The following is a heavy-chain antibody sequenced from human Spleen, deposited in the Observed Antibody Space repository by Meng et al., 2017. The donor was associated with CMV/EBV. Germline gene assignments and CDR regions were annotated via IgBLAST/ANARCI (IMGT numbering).Heavy chain of an antibody. V-gene: IGHV3-7*01. Sequence: GGSLRLSCTASGFTFGDYAMSWVRQAPGKGLEWVANIKQDGSEKYYVDSVKGRFTISRDNAKNSRYLQMNSLRAEDTAVYYCAGGEGPATDYWGQGTLVTVSS. CDR2: IKQDGSEK. D-gene: IGHD2-21*01. CDR3: AGGEGPATDY. CDR1: GFTFGDYA. J-gene: IGHJ4*02.